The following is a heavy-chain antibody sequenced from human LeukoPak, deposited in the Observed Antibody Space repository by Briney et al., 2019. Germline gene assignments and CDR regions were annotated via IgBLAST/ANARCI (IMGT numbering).Heavy chain of an antibody. V-gene: IGHV4-59*11. CDR1: GGYIDGHY. D-gene: IGHD6-19*01. CDR3: ARGTILVAGIFDY. J-gene: IGHJ4*02. Sequence: PSETLSLTCTVSGGYIDGHYWSWLRQSPGKGLEWVGYIDFSWNTDYNPSLRSRVTISVDTSKNQFSLKMTSMTAADTAVYYCARGTILVAGIFDYWGQGSLVTVSS. CDR2: IDFSWNT.